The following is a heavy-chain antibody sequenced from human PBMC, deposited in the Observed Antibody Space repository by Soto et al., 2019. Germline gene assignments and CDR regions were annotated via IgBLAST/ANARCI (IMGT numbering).Heavy chain of an antibody. D-gene: IGHD6-13*01. CDR1: GYNFADYW. CDR3: AAGYTTGPDAFDI. J-gene: IGHJ3*02. V-gene: IGHV5-51*01. Sequence: LGESLKISCNGSGYNFADYWIGWVRQMPWKGLEWMGMIFPGDSDTRNSPSLQGQITMSVDKSDSSAYLQWRSLKASDTAMYYCAAGYTTGPDAFDIWGQGTMVTVSS. CDR2: IFPGDSDT.